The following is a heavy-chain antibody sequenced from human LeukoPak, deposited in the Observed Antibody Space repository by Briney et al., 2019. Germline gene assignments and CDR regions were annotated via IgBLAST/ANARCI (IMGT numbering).Heavy chain of an antibody. V-gene: IGHV3-23*01. CDR3: ASYSSGHLFDY. J-gene: IGHJ4*02. Sequence: GGSLRLSCAASGFTFSSYTMNWVRQAPGKGLEWVSAISGSGGSTYYADSVKGRFTISRDNSKNTLYLQMNSLRAEDTAVYYCASYSSGHLFDYWGQGTLVTVSS. CDR1: GFTFSSYT. D-gene: IGHD6-19*01. CDR2: ISGSGGST.